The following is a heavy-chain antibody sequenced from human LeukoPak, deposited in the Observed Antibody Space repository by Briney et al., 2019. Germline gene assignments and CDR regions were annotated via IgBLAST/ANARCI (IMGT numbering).Heavy chain of an antibody. CDR2: IYYSGST. CDR3: ARVEYSSSWYWLKFDY. J-gene: IGHJ4*02. D-gene: IGHD6-13*01. V-gene: IGHV4-30-4*01. Sequence: SETLSLTCTVSGGSISSGDYYWSWIRQPPGKGLEWIGYIYYSGSTYYNPSLKSRVTISVDTSKNQFSLKLSSVTAADTAVYYYARVEYSSSWYWLKFDYWGQGTLVTVSS. CDR1: GGSISSGDYY.